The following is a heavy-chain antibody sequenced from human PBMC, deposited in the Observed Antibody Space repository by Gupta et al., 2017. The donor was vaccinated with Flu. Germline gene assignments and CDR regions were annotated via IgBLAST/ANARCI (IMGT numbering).Heavy chain of an antibody. J-gene: IGHJ4*01. V-gene: IGHV1-3*01. CDR3: ARGICTSHSLHYYFDS. CDR2: INAGNGDK. CDR1: GYTFNNYA. D-gene: IGHD2-2*01. Sequence: QVPLVQSEAEVKKPGASVKVSCQASGYTFNNYAINWVRQAPGQSLEWMGWINAGNGDKRYSQKFQGRGTITRDTFASIVYMELSSLRSEDTAVYYCARGICTSHSLHYYFDSWGHGTLVSVSS.